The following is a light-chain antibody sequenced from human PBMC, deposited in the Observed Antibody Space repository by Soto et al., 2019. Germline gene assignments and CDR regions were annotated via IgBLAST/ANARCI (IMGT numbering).Light chain of an antibody. J-gene: IGLJ3*02. Sequence: QSALTQPASVSGSPGQSITISCTGTSSDVGGSKSVSWYQQHPGKAPKLMIYDVSNRPPGVSNRFSGSKSGNTASLTISGLQAEDEADYYCSSYRSRATVVFGGGTKLTVL. CDR2: DVS. CDR1: SSDVGGSKS. CDR3: SSYRSRATVV. V-gene: IGLV2-14*03.